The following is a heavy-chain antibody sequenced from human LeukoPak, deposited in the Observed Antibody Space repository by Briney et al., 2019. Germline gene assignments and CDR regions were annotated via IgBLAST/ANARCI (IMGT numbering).Heavy chain of an antibody. CDR2: IYYSGST. V-gene: IGHV4-39*01. CDR1: GGSISSSRDY. CDR3: ARHVEIAVAGPIDY. J-gene: IGHJ4*02. Sequence: SETLSLTCTVSGGSISSSRDYWGWIRQPPGKGLEWIGSIYYSGSTYYNPSLKSRVTISVDTSKNQFSLKLSSVTAADTAVYYCARHVEIAVAGPIDYWGQGTLVTVSS. D-gene: IGHD6-19*01.